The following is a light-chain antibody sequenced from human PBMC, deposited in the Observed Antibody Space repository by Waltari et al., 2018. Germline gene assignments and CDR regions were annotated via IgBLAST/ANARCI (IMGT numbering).Light chain of an antibody. CDR3: SSYTSISTVI. Sequence: SALTQPASVSGSPGESITISCTGTDSDIGSYKYVSWYQQYPGKAPKLLIYDVYARPSGVSNRFSGSKSVNTASLTISGLQAEDEAEYCCSSYTSISTVIFGGGTKVSVL. CDR1: DSDIGSYKY. J-gene: IGLJ2*01. V-gene: IGLV2-14*01. CDR2: DVY.